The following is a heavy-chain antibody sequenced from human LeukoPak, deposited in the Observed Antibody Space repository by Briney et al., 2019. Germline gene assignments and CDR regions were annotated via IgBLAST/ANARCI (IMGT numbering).Heavy chain of an antibody. CDR1: GYTFTSYY. Sequence: GASVTVSCTASGYTFTSYYMHWVRQAPGQGLEWMGIINPSGGSTSYAQKFQGRVTMTRDTSTSTVYMELSSLRSEDTAVYYCARDDYYDILTGYQGAFDIWGQGTMVTVSS. D-gene: IGHD3-9*01. CDR3: ARDDYYDILTGYQGAFDI. V-gene: IGHV1-46*01. CDR2: INPSGGST. J-gene: IGHJ3*02.